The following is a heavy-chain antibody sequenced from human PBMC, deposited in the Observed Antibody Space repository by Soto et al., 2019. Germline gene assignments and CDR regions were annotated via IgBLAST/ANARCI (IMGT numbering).Heavy chain of an antibody. CDR1: GLPVSTNY. CDR2: IYNDGKT. V-gene: IGHV3-53*01. J-gene: IGHJ6*02. D-gene: IGHD3-10*01. Sequence: GGSLRLSCAASGLPVSTNYISWVRQAPGKGLEWVSVIYNDGKTYYADSVKGRFTISRDASNNTLHLQMDSLRDEDTAVYYCVRPLPSGQNYGMDVWGQGTTVTVSS. CDR3: VRPLPSGQNYGMDV.